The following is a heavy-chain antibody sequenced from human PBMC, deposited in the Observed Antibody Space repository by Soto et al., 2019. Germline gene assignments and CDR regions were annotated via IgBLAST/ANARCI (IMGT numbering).Heavy chain of an antibody. CDR3: ARHNRDIVVVPAAIYYYYYMDV. CDR1: GYSFTSYW. Sequence: GESLKISCKGSGYSFTSYWIGWVRQMPGKGLEWMGIIYPGDSDTRYSPSFQGQVAISADKSISTAYLQWSSLKASDTAMYYCARHNRDIVVVPAAIYYYYYMDVWGKGTTVTV. J-gene: IGHJ6*03. CDR2: IYPGDSDT. V-gene: IGHV5-51*01. D-gene: IGHD2-2*02.